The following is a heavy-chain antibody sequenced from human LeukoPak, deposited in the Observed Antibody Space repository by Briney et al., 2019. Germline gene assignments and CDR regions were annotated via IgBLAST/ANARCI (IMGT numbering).Heavy chain of an antibody. CDR3: ARHDYAGNWFDP. CDR1: GGSISSSSYY. J-gene: IGHJ5*02. Sequence: SSETLSLTCTVSGGSISSSSYYWGWIRQPPGKGLEWIGSIYYSGSTYYNPSLKSRVTISVDTSKNQFSLKLSSVTAADTAVYYCARHDYAGNWFDPWGQGTLVTVSS. D-gene: IGHD4-17*01. CDR2: IYYSGST. V-gene: IGHV4-39*01.